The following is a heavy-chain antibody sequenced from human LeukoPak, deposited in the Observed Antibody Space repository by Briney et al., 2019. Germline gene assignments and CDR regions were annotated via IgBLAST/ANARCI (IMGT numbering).Heavy chain of an antibody. V-gene: IGHV4-59*01. D-gene: IGHD4-23*01. CDR1: GGSISSYY. CDR3: ARYGGNFDY. J-gene: IGHJ4*02. Sequence: SETLSLTCTVSGGSISSYYWSWIRQPPGKGLDWIGYIYYSGSTHYNPSLKSRVTISVDTSKNQYALRLSAMTAADTAVCYCARYGGNFDYWGQGTLVTVSS. CDR2: IYYSGST.